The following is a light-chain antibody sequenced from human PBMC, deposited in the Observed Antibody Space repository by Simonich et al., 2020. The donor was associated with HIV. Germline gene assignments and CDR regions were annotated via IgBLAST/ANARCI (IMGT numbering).Light chain of an antibody. CDR3: QQYNYWLIT. V-gene: IGKV3-15*01. CDR1: QSVSIN. J-gene: IGKJ5*01. CDR2: GES. Sequence: EIVMTQSPATLSVSPGERATLSCSASQSVSINLAWYQQKPGQAPRLLIDGESTRATGIPARLSGSGSGTEFTLTISSMQSEDFAVYYCQQYNYWLITFGQGTRLEIK.